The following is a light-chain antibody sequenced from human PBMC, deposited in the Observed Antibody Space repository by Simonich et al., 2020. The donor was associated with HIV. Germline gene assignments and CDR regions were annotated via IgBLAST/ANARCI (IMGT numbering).Light chain of an antibody. CDR2: GAS. CDR1: QSVSSSY. V-gene: IGKV3-20*01. CDR3: QQHGASSIT. J-gene: IGKJ5*01. Sequence: EIVLSQSPGTLSLSPGERATLSCRASQSVSSSYLAWHQQKPGQAPRILIYGASSRSTGIPERVSGSGSGADFTLTISRLEPEEFAVYYCQQHGASSITFGQGTRLEIK.